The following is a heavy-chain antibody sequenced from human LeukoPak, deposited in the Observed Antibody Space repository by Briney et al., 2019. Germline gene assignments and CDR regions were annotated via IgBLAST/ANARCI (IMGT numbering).Heavy chain of an antibody. CDR2: ISSSSSYT. D-gene: IGHD1-14*01. V-gene: IGHV3-11*05. Sequence: GGSLRLSCAASGFTFSDYYMSWIRPAPGKGLEWVSYISSSSSYTNYADSVKGRFTISRDNAKKPLYLQMNSLRAEDTAVYYCARVTRRGYYFDYWGQGTLVTVSS. CDR3: ARVTRRGYYFDY. CDR1: GFTFSDYY. J-gene: IGHJ4*02.